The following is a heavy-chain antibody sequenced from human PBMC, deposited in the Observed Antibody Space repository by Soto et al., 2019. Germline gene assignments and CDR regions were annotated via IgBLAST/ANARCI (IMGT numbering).Heavy chain of an antibody. Sequence: QVQLQESGPGLVKPSQTLSLTCTVSGGSISSGGYYWSWIRQHPGKGLEWIGYIYYSGSTYYNPSLKRRVTISVDTTKNQFGLKMSSVTAADTALYYCARSEYSYGPNPLLYWGQGTLGTVSS. CDR1: GGSISSGGYY. CDR2: IYYSGST. D-gene: IGHD5-18*01. V-gene: IGHV4-31*03. J-gene: IGHJ4*02. CDR3: ARSEYSYGPNPLLY.